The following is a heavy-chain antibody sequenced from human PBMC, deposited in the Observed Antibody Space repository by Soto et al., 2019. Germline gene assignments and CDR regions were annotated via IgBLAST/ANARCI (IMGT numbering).Heavy chain of an antibody. J-gene: IGHJ2*01. D-gene: IGHD2-2*01. CDR3: ARRPHVPYAPTPYWYFDL. CDR1: GGSISSYY. CDR2: IYYSGST. Sequence: QVQLQESGPGLVKPSETLSLTCTVSGGSISSYYWSWIRQPPGKGLEWIGYIYYSGSTNYNPSLKIRVTISVDTSKNQFSLKLSSVTAADTAVYYCARRPHVPYAPTPYWYFDLWGRGTLVTVSS. V-gene: IGHV4-59*01.